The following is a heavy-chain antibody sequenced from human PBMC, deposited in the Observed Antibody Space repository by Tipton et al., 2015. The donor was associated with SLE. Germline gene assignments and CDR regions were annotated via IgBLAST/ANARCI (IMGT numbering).Heavy chain of an antibody. J-gene: IGHJ4*02. CDR1: GGSISSGSW. D-gene: IGHD1-1*01. CDR2: IYQSGTT. Sequence: TLSLTCAVSGGSISSGSWWSWVRQSPGKGLEWIGEIYQSGTTNYNPSLRGRFIISVDTSKNQFSLNLNSVTAADTAVYYCARDNDRTSSYDSWGQGILVTVSS. V-gene: IGHV4-4*02. CDR3: ARDNDRTSSYDS.